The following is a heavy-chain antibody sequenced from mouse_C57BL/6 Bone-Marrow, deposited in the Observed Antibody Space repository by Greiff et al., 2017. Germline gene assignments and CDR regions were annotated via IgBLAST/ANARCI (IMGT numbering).Heavy chain of an antibody. CDR1: GIDFSRYW. D-gene: IGHD1-1*01. V-gene: IGHV4-1*01. CDR2: INPDSSTI. Sequence: EVQLVESGGGLVQPGGSLKLSCAASGIDFSRYWMSWVRRAPGKGLEWIGEINPDSSTINYAPFLKDKFIISRDNAKNTLYLQMSKVRSEDTALYYCARRLTWALYYGSLDYWGQGTTLTVSS. J-gene: IGHJ2*01. CDR3: ARRLTWALYYGSLDY.